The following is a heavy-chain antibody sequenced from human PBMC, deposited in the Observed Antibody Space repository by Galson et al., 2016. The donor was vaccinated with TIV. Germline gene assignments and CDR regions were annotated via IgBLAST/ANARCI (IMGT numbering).Heavy chain of an antibody. D-gene: IGHD6-19*01. CDR2: INAGNGDT. J-gene: IGHJ4*02. Sequence: SVKVSCKASGYTFTTYAIHWVRQAPGHGLEWMGWINAGNGDTKYSQKFQGRVTISRDTSASTAYMELSSLTSEEPALYYCARGATSDWPFDYWGQATLVTVSS. CDR3: ARGATSDWPFDY. CDR1: GYTFTTYA. V-gene: IGHV1-3*01.